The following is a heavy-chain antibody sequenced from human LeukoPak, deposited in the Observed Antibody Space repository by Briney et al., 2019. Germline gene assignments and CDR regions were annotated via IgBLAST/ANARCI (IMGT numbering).Heavy chain of an antibody. J-gene: IGHJ1*01. D-gene: IGHD3-22*01. CDR3: ARAPSEIGGYYPEYFRH. CDR2: IKSDGRT. Sequence: GGSLRLSCAASGFTLSSYWMHWVRQAPGKGLVWVSRIKSDGRTNYADSVKGRFTISRDNAKNTVSLQMNSLRAEDTGVYYCARAPSEIGGYYPEYFRHWGQGTLVIVPS. CDR1: GFTLSSYW. V-gene: IGHV3-74*01.